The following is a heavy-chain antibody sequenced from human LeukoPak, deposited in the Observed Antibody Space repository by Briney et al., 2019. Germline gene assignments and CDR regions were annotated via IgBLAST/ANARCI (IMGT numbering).Heavy chain of an antibody. J-gene: IGHJ6*02. CDR3: ARGLQGLYYYGMDV. Sequence: GGSLRLSCAASGFTFSSYWMSWVRQAPGKGLEWVAKIKQDGSEKYYVDSVKGRFTISRDNAKNSLYLQMNSLRAEDTAVYYCARGLQGLYYYGMDVWGQGTTVTVSS. D-gene: IGHD4-11*01. V-gene: IGHV3-7*01. CDR2: IKQDGSEK. CDR1: GFTFSSYW.